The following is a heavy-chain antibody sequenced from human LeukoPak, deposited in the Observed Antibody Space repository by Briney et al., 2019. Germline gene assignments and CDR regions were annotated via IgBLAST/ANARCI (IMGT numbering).Heavy chain of an antibody. V-gene: IGHV3-66*01. CDR3: ASDGYGDTATLDY. CDR2: IYSGGST. D-gene: IGHD4-17*01. Sequence: PGGSLRLSCAASGFTVSSNYMSWVRLAPGKGLEWVSVIYSGGSTYYADSVKGRFTISRDNSKNTLYLQMNNLRAEDTAVYYCASDGYGDTATLDYWGQGTLVTVSS. J-gene: IGHJ4*02. CDR1: GFTVSSNY.